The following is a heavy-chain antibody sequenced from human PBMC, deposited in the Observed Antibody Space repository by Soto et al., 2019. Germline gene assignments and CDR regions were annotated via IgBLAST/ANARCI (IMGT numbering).Heavy chain of an antibody. V-gene: IGHV3-30*18. CDR1: GFTFSNFG. Sequence: QVQLVESGGGVVQPGRSLRLSCAASGFTFSNFGMHWVRQAPGKVLEWVAVIASDGSDKYYSGSVKGRFTISRDNSKNPLFLQMNSLRVEDTAVYYCAKGSVGARQELDYWGQGTLVTVSS. D-gene: IGHD1-26*01. CDR3: AKGSVGARQELDY. J-gene: IGHJ4*02. CDR2: IASDGSDK.